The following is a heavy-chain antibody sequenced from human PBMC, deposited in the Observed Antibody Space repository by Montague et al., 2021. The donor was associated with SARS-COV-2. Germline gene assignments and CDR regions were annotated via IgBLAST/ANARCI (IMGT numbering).Heavy chain of an antibody. CDR1: GASISNPTYS. CDR3: VREGGSMTFDY. CDR2: MFTCGST. D-gene: IGHD1-26*01. J-gene: IGHJ4*02. Sequence: TLSLTCTVSGASISNPTYSWGWIRQPAGKELEWIGRMFTCGSTTYNPSLKSRVTISVDTSKNQFSLRLNSVTAADTAVYYCVREGGSMTFDYWGQGILVTVSS. V-gene: IGHV4-61*02.